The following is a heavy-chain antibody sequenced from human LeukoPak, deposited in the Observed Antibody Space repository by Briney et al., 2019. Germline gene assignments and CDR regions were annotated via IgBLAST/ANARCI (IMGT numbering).Heavy chain of an antibody. Sequence: GGSLRLSCAASGFTFSSFGVHWVRQAPGKGLEWVANIKQDGSEKYYVDSVKGRFTISRDNAKNSLYLQMNSLRAEDTAVYYCARRYMDVWGKGTTVTVSS. V-gene: IGHV3-7*01. CDR1: GFTFSSFG. CDR2: IKQDGSEK. J-gene: IGHJ6*03. CDR3: ARRYMDV.